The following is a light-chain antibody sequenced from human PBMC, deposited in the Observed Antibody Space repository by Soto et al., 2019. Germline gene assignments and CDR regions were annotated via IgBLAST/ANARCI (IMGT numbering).Light chain of an antibody. Sequence: DIQMTQSPSTLSASVGDRVTITCRASQSISSWLAWYQHKPGKAPKLLIYKASSLESGVPSRFSGSGSGTEFTLTLSTLQPEDFASYYCLQYNSHSWTFGQETKVEMK. CDR2: KAS. J-gene: IGKJ1*01. CDR3: LQYNSHSWT. V-gene: IGKV1-5*03. CDR1: QSISSW.